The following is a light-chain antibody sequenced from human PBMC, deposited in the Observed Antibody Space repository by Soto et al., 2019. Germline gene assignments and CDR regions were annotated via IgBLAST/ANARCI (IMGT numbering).Light chain of an antibody. CDR3: QHYNSYPWT. Sequence: DIQMTQSPSTLSASVGDRVTITCRASQNIDRWLAWYQQKPGKAPNLLIYGESSLESGVPSRFSGSGSGTEFTLTISSLRPDDYATYYCQHYNSYPWTFGQGTKVEIK. CDR1: QNIDRW. CDR2: GES. J-gene: IGKJ1*01. V-gene: IGKV1-5*03.